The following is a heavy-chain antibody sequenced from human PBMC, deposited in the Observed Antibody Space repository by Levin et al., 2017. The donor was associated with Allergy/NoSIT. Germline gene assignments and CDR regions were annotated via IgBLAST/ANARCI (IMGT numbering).Heavy chain of an antibody. CDR2: ISSSSSTI. CDR1: GFTFSSYS. J-gene: IGHJ6*03. D-gene: IGHD2-15*01. V-gene: IGHV3-48*01. CDR3: ARDGAPLYCSGGSCSGNYYMDV. Sequence: PGESLKISCAASGFTFSSYSMNWVRQAPGKGLEWVSYISSSSSTIYYADSVKGRFTISRDNAKNSLYLQMNSLRAEDTAVYYCARDGAPLYCSGGSCSGNYYMDVWGKGTTVTVSS.